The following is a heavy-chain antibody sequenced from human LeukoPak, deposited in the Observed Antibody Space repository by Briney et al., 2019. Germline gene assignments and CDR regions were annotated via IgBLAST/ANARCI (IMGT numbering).Heavy chain of an antibody. Sequence: GGSLRLSCAASGFTFDDYAMHWVRQAPGKGLEWVSGISWNSGAIGYADSVKGRFTISRDNAKNSLYLQMNGLEPEDTALYYCAKGTAYYYDSKPSDYWGQGTLVTVSS. CDR1: GFTFDDYA. CDR2: ISWNSGAI. CDR3: AKGTAYYYDSKPSDY. J-gene: IGHJ4*02. D-gene: IGHD3-22*01. V-gene: IGHV3-9*01.